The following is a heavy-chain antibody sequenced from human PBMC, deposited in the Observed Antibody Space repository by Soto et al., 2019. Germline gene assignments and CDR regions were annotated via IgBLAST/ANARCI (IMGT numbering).Heavy chain of an antibody. V-gene: IGHV1-69*13. CDR2: IIPICGTA. J-gene: IGHJ4*02. Sequence: SVKVACRASGYTCTGAYMHGVRQAPGQGLEWMGGIIPICGTANYAQKFQGRVTITADESTSTAYMELSRLSSEDTAVYYCARGFFGRPFDYWGQGTLVTVSS. CDR3: ARGFFGRPFDY. D-gene: IGHD3-10*01. CDR1: GYTCTGAY.